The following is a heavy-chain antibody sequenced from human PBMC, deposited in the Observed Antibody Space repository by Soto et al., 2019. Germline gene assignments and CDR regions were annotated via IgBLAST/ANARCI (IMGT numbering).Heavy chain of an antibody. CDR3: ARSIYGVVIKDY. J-gene: IGHJ4*02. Sequence: QVQLVQSGAEVKKPGASVKVSCKASGYTFTSYDINWVXQATGQGLEWMGWMNPNSGNTGYAQKFQGRVTMTRNSSISTAYMELSSLRSEDTAVYYCARSIYGVVIKDYWGQGTLVTVSS. D-gene: IGHD3-3*01. V-gene: IGHV1-8*01. CDR2: MNPNSGNT. CDR1: GYTFTSYD.